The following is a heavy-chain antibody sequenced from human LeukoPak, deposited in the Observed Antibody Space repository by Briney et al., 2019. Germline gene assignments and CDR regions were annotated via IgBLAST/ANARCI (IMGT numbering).Heavy chain of an antibody. Sequence: PSETLSLTCTVSGGSISSYYWNWIRQPPGKGLEWIGHIYNSGSTNYNPSLKCRVTISVDTSKNQFSLKLSSVTAADTAVYYCVKDGSGSYYNWFDPWGQGTLVTVSS. CDR2: IYNSGST. V-gene: IGHV4-59*01. D-gene: IGHD1-26*01. CDR1: GGSISSYY. J-gene: IGHJ5*02. CDR3: VKDGSGSYYNWFDP.